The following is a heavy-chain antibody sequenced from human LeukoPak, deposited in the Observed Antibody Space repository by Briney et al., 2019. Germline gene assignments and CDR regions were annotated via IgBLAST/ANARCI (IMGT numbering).Heavy chain of an antibody. CDR3: AKAGGVRGVYPDDY. CDR1: GGSFSGYY. J-gene: IGHJ4*02. D-gene: IGHD3-10*01. CDR2: INHSGST. Sequence: SETLSLTCAVYGGSFSGYYWSWIRQPPGKGLEWIGEINHSGSTNYNPSLKSRVTISVDTSKNQFSLKLSSVTAADTAVYYCAKAGGVRGVYPDDYWGQGTLVTVSS. V-gene: IGHV4-34*01.